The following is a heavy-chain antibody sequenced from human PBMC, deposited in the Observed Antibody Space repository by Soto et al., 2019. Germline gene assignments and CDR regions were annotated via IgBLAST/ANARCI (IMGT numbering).Heavy chain of an antibody. Sequence: QVQLVQSGAELEKPGASVKVSCKASGYTCNSYGLSWVRQAPGQGLEWMGWISVYSGNTDYAQKFQGRVTMTAHTSTSTAYMELTRLRSDDTAVYYCARRFYGAYVADYWGQGTLVTVSS. D-gene: IGHD5-12*01. CDR3: ARRFYGAYVADY. CDR1: GYTCNSYG. V-gene: IGHV1-18*01. J-gene: IGHJ4*02. CDR2: ISVYSGNT.